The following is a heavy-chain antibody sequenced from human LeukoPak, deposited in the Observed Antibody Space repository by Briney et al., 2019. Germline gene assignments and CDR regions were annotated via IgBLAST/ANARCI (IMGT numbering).Heavy chain of an antibody. J-gene: IGHJ6*03. Sequence: GGSLRLSCAASGFTFDDYAMHWVRQAPGKGLEWVSGISWNSGSIGYADSVKGRFTISRDNAKNSLYLQMNSLRAEDTAVYYCARESRGGSGSHGTYYYYYMDVWGKGTTVTVSS. D-gene: IGHD3-10*01. V-gene: IGHV3-9*01. CDR2: ISWNSGSI. CDR3: ARESRGGSGSHGTYYYYYMDV. CDR1: GFTFDDYA.